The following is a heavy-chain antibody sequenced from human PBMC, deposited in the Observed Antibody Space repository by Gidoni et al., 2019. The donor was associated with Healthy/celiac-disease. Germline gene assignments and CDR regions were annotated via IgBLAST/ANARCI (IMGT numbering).Heavy chain of an antibody. Sequence: EVQLVESGGGLVQPGGSLRLSCAASGFTFSSYAMNCVRPAPGMGLEWVSYISSSGSTIHYAESVKGRFTISRDNAKNSLYLQMNSLRAEDTAVYYCARVLNYDYIWGSYRPETTYYYYYGMDVWGQGTTVTVSS. CDR3: ARVLNYDYIWGSYRPETTYYYYYGMDV. J-gene: IGHJ6*02. D-gene: IGHD3-16*02. CDR2: ISSSGSTI. V-gene: IGHV3-48*03. CDR1: GFTFSSYA.